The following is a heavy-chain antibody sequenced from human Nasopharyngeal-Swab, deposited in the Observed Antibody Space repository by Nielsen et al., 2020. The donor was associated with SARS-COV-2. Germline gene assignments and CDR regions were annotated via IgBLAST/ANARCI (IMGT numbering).Heavy chain of an antibody. J-gene: IGHJ4*02. V-gene: IGHV3-23*01. CDR1: GFTFSSYA. CDR3: AKVPSGWYSALWY. D-gene: IGHD6-19*01. Sequence: ESLKISCAASGFTFSSYAMSWVRQAPGKGLEWVSAISGSGGSTYYADSVKGRFTISRDNSKNTLYLQMNSLRAEDTAVYYCAKVPSGWYSALWYWGQGTLVTVSS. CDR2: ISGSGGST.